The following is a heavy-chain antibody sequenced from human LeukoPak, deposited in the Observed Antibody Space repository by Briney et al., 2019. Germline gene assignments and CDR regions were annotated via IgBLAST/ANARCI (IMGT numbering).Heavy chain of an antibody. CDR3: ASGENDYGDYDDY. D-gene: IGHD4-17*01. V-gene: IGHV3-23*01. CDR2: IFPSGGEI. Sequence: AGGSLRLSCAASGFTFSTFAMIWVRQPPGKGLEWVSSIFPSGGEIHYADSVRGRFTISRDNSKSTLSLQMNSLRAEDTAVYYCASGENDYGDYDDYWGQGTLVTVSS. CDR1: GFTFSTFA. J-gene: IGHJ4*02.